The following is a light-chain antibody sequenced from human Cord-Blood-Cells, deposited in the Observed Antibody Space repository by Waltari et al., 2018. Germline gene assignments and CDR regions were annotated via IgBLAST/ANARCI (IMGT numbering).Light chain of an antibody. J-gene: IGKJ1*01. CDR3: QQYNSYWT. CDR1: QSISSW. V-gene: IGKV1-5*01. Sequence: EIQMTQAPSTLSASVGDRVTITCRASQSISSWLAWYQQKPGKAPKLLIYDASSLESGVPSRFSGSGSGTEFTLTISSPQPDDFATYYCQQYNSYWTFGQGTKVEIK. CDR2: DAS.